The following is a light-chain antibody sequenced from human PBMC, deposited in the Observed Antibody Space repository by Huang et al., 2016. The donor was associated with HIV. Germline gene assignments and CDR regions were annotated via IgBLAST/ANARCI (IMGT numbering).Light chain of an antibody. CDR2: KAS. V-gene: IGKV1-5*03. J-gene: IGKJ2*01. Sequence: DIQMTQSPSTPSASVGDRVTIPCRASQNIGTYLAWYQQKPGKGPKLLIYKASSLESGVPSRFRGSGTGTEFTLTISSLQPDDFETYYCQQYNAYFPYTFGQGTKVEIK. CDR3: QQYNAYFPYT. CDR1: QNIGTY.